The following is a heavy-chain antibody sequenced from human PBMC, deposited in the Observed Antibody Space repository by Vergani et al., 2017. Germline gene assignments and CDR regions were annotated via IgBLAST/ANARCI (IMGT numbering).Heavy chain of an antibody. CDR1: GGSFSGYY. CDR2: SNHSGST. J-gene: IGHJ4*02. D-gene: IGHD3-10*01. V-gene: IGHV4-34*01. Sequence: QVQLQQWGAGLLKPSETLSLTCAVYGGSFSGYYWSWIRQPPGKGLEWIGESNHSGSTNYNPSLKSRVTISVDTSKNQFSLNLSSVTAADTAVYYCVSRGARGVRRRAVGEEPDYWGQGTLVTVSS. CDR3: VSRGARGVRRRAVGEEPDY.